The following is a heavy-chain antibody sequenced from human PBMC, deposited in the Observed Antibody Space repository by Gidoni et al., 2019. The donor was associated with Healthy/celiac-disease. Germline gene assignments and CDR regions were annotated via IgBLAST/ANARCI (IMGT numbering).Heavy chain of an antibody. CDR2: IDSGGST. CDR1: GFTVSSNY. CDR3: ARDQIEGSPDYGSG. V-gene: IGHV3-66*01. D-gene: IGHD3-10*01. Sequence: EVQLVESGGGLVQPGGSLRLSCSASGFTVSSNYMSWVRQAPGKGLEWVSVIDSGGSTYYADSVKGRFTISRDNSKNTLYLQMNSLRAEDTAVYYCARDQIEGSPDYGSGWGQGTLVTVSS. J-gene: IGHJ4*02.